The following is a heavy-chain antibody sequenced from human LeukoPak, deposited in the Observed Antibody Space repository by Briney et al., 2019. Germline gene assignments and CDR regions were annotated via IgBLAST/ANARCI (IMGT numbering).Heavy chain of an antibody. Sequence: GGSLRLSCAASGFTFSDYGIHWVRQAPGKGLEWAAVIWNDGINKYYVDSVKGRFTISRDNSKNTLYLQMNSLRAEDTAVYYCARDGGHGGYDYAMDLWGQGTMVTVSS. D-gene: IGHD5-12*01. CDR1: GFTFSDYG. J-gene: IGHJ3*01. CDR3: ARDGGHGGYDYAMDL. CDR2: IWNDGINK. V-gene: IGHV3-33*01.